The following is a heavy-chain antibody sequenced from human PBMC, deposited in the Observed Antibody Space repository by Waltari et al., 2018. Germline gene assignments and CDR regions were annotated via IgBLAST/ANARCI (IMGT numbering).Heavy chain of an antibody. J-gene: IGHJ5*01. Sequence: EVQLLESGGDLVQPGGSLRLSCAASGITFSNYAINWVRLAPGTGLEWVSAITVGDDTYYADSVKGRFTISRDTSKDTVHLQMNGLRAEDTAVYYCATPFYNWDDPLHSWG. D-gene: IGHD1-20*01. V-gene: IGHV3-23*01. CDR1: GITFSNYA. CDR2: ITVGDDT. CDR3: ATPFYNWDDPLHS.